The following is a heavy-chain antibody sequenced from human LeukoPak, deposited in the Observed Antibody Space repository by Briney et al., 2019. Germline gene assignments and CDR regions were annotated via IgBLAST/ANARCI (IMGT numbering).Heavy chain of an antibody. J-gene: IGHJ6*03. CDR3: ARHYDIWTGYDRLTLYYYYYYYMDV. CDR2: IYSGGST. Sequence: GGSLRLSCAASGFTVSSDYMSWVRQAPGKGLEWVSVIYSGGSTYYADSVKGRFTISRDNSKNTLYLQMNSLRAEDTAVYYCARHYDIWTGYDRLTLYYYYYYYMDVWGKGTTVTISS. D-gene: IGHD3-9*01. CDR1: GFTVSSDY. V-gene: IGHV3-53*01.